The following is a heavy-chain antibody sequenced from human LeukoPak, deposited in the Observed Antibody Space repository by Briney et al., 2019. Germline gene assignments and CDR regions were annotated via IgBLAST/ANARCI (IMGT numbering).Heavy chain of an antibody. CDR3: ARRRGAAADY. D-gene: IGHD6-13*01. Sequence: GESLKISCKGSGYSFTSYWIGWVRQIPGKGLEWMGIIYPGDSDTRYSPSFQGQVTISDDKSISTADLQWSRLKASDTAMYYCARRRGAAADYWGQGTLVTVSS. J-gene: IGHJ4*02. CDR1: GYSFTSYW. CDR2: IYPGDSDT. V-gene: IGHV5-51*01.